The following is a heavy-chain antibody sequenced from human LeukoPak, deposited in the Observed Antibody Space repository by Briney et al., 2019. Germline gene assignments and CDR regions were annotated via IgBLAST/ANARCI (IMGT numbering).Heavy chain of an antibody. D-gene: IGHD3-22*01. V-gene: IGHV1-46*01. Sequence: GASVKVSCKASGYTFTNYDITWVRQAPGQGLEWMGIINPSGGSTSYAQKFQGRVTMTRDTSTSTVYMELSSLRSEDTAVYYCARDRSGSSGYREDYFDYWGQGTLVTVSS. CDR2: INPSGGST. J-gene: IGHJ4*02. CDR3: ARDRSGSSGYREDYFDY. CDR1: GYTFTNYD.